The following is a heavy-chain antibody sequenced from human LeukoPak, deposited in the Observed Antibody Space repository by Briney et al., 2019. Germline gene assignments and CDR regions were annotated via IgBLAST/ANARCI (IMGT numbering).Heavy chain of an antibody. CDR2: IYSDNT. D-gene: IGHD3-16*01. Sequence: GGSLRLSCTVSGFTVSSNSMSWVRQAPGKGLEWVSFIYSDNTHYSDSVKGRFTISRDNSKNTLYLQMNSLRAEDTAVYFCAKSTRAVMAMMDVWGKGTTVTVSS. V-gene: IGHV3-53*01. CDR3: AKSTRAVMAMMDV. J-gene: IGHJ6*04. CDR1: GFTVSSNS.